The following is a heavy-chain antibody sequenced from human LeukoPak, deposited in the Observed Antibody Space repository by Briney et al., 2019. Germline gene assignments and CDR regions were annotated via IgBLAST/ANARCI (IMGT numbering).Heavy chain of an antibody. D-gene: IGHD3-10*01. J-gene: IGHJ4*02. Sequence: SETLSLTCTVSGGSISSSSYYWGWIRQTPGKGLEWIGSIYYTGNTYYNPSLKSRVTISADMSKKQFSLKLTSVTAADTAVYYCARDAGTALDYWGQGTLVTVSS. V-gene: IGHV4-39*07. CDR1: GGSISSSSYY. CDR3: ARDAGTALDY. CDR2: IYYTGNT.